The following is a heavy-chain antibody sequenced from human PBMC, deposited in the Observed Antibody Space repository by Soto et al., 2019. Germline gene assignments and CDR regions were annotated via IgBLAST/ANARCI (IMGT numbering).Heavy chain of an antibody. CDR1: GFTFSSYS. Sequence: EVQLVESGGGLVKPGGSLRLSCAASGFTFSSYSMNWVRQAPGKGLEWVSSISSSSSYIYYADSVKGRFTISRDNAKNSLYLQMHSLRAEDTAVYYCAIDRSGRYDFDYWGQGTLVTVSS. V-gene: IGHV3-21*01. CDR2: ISSSSSYI. D-gene: IGHD1-26*01. J-gene: IGHJ4*02. CDR3: AIDRSGRYDFDY.